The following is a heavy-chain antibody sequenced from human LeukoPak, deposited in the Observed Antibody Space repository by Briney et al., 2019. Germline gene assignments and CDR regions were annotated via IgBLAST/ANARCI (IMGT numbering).Heavy chain of an antibody. Sequence: ASVKVSCKASGYTFTGYYMHWVRQAPGQGLVWMGWINPNSGGTNYAQKFQGWVTMTRDTSISTAYMELSRLRSDDTAVYYCARADGSGSFYGMDVWGQGTTVTVSS. D-gene: IGHD3-10*01. CDR2: INPNSGGT. V-gene: IGHV1-2*04. CDR3: ARADGSGSFYGMDV. CDR1: GYTFTGYY. J-gene: IGHJ6*02.